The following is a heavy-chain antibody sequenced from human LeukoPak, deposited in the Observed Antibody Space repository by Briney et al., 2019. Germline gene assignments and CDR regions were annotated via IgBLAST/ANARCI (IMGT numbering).Heavy chain of an antibody. CDR2: MIPSGGGT. CDR1: GFTFTNYY. CDR3: ARGSVTSDVPDTTLDN. V-gene: IGHV1-46*01. J-gene: IGHJ4*02. Sequence: ASVRVSCKASGFTFTNYYIHWVRQTPGQGLEGMGIMIPSGGGTTYAQKLQDRIAMTRDTSMTTVYLELSSLSSEETALYSCARGSVTSDVPDTTLDNWGQGTLVTVSS. D-gene: IGHD4-17*01.